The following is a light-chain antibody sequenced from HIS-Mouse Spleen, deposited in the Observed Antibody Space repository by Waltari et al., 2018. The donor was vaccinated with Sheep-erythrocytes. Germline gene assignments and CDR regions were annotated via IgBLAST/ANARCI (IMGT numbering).Light chain of an antibody. CDR1: SSDVGGYNY. CDR2: DVS. Sequence: QSALTQPRSVSGSPGQSVTISCPGTSSDVGGYNYVSWYQQPPGKAPKLMIYDVSKRPSGVPDRFSGSKSGNTASLTISGLQAEDEADYYCCSYAGSYTFVVFGGGTKLTVV. CDR3: CSYAGSYTFVV. V-gene: IGLV2-11*01. J-gene: IGLJ2*01.